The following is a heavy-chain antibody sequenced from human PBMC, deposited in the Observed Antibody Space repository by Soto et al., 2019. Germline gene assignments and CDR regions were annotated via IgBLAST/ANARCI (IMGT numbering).Heavy chain of an antibody. CDR3: ARQYGSGSFDY. V-gene: IGHV5-51*01. J-gene: IGHJ4*02. Sequence: RGESLKISCKGSGYSFAIYWIGWVRQMPGKGLEWMGIIYPDDSDIRYSPSFQGQVTVSADKSISTAYLQWSSLKASDTAIYYCARQYGSGSFDYWGQGTLVTVSS. D-gene: IGHD3-10*01. CDR1: GYSFAIYW. CDR2: IYPDDSDI.